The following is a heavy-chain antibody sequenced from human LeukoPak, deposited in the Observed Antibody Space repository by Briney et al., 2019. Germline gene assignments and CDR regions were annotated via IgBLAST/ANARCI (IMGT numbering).Heavy chain of an antibody. CDR1: GYTFTSYD. CDR3: ARVEATVTTFYY. J-gene: IGHJ4*02. CDR2: MNPNSGNT. V-gene: IGHV1-8*01. Sequence: ASVKVSCKASGYTFTSYDINWVRQATGQGLEWMGWMNPNSGNTGYAQKFQGRVTMTRNTSISTAYMELSSLRSEDTAVYYCARVEATVTTFYYWGQGTLVTVSS. D-gene: IGHD4-17*01.